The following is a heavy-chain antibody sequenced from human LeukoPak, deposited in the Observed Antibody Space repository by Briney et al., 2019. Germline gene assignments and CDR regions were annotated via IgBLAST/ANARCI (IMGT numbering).Heavy chain of an antibody. CDR1: GDSITSLTYY. V-gene: IGHV4-39*01. CDR2: IYYSGTT. Sequence: SETLSLTCTVSGDSITSLTYYWGWIRQPPGKGLEWIASIYYSGTTCYSPSLMSRVTISVNRSDNQFSLGLSSVTAADTAVYFCAGYSSGWSSGGGYWGQGTLVTVSS. CDR3: AGYSSGWSSGGGY. D-gene: IGHD6-19*01. J-gene: IGHJ4*02.